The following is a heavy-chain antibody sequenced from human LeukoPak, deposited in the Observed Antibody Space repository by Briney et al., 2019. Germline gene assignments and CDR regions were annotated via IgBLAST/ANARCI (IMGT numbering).Heavy chain of an antibody. CDR2: IYYSGST. D-gene: IGHD2-2*01. V-gene: IGHV4-39*01. CDR1: GGSISSSSYY. CDR3: ARRLVPAAMMRFDP. J-gene: IGHJ5*02. Sequence: SETLSLTCTVSGGSISSSSYYWGWIRQPPGKGLEWIGSIYYSGSTYYSPSLKSRVTISVDTSKNQFSLKLSSVTAADTAVYYCARRLVPAAMMRFDPWGQGTLVTVSS.